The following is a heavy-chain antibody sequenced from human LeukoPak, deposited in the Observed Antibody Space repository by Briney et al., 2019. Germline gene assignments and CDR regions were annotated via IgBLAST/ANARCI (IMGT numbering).Heavy chain of an antibody. CDR1: GFTFSSYG. CDR3: AKDRIVVVPAAPDY. Sequence: GGSLRLSCAASGFTFSSYGMHWVRQAPGKGLEWVAVIWYDGSNKYYADSVKGRFTISRDNSKNTLYLQMNSLRAEDTAVYYCAKDRIVVVPAAPDYWGQGTLVTVSS. V-gene: IGHV3-33*06. CDR2: IWYDGSNK. J-gene: IGHJ4*02. D-gene: IGHD2-2*01.